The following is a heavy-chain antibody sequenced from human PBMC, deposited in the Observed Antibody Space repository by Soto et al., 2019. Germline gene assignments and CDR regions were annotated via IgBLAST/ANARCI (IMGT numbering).Heavy chain of an antibody. CDR3: ARESEDLTSNFDY. J-gene: IGHJ4*02. V-gene: IGHV3-21*06. CDR1: GFTFTRYS. CDR2: ISSTTNYI. Sequence: GGSLRLSCAASGFTFTRYSMNWVRQAPGKGLEWVSSISSTTNYIYYGDSMKGRFTISRDNGKNSLYLEIHSLRAEDTAVYYCARESEDLTSNFDYWGQGTLVTVSS.